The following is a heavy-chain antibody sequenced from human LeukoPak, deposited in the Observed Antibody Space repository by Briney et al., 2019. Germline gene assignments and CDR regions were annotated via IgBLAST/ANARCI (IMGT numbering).Heavy chain of an antibody. Sequence: GESLKISCTGSGYSFTNYWIGWVRQMPGKGLEWMGRIDPSDSYTNYGPSFQGHVTISADKSISTAYLQWSSLKASDTAMYYCARHHQLLPYYGMDVWGQGTTVTVSS. D-gene: IGHD2-2*01. CDR3: ARHHQLLPYYGMDV. V-gene: IGHV5-10-1*01. CDR1: GYSFTNYW. J-gene: IGHJ6*02. CDR2: IDPSDSYT.